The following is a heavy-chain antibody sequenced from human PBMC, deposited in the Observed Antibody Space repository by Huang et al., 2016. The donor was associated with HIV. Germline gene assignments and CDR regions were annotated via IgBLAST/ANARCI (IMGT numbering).Heavy chain of an antibody. D-gene: IGHD3-10*01. CDR3: ARGFNYYASDNLGVYYFDS. CDR1: GGAFRGSS. J-gene: IGHJ4*02. V-gene: IGHV4-34*02. Sequence: QVQLKQWGAGLLKPSETLSLTCAVYGGAFRGSSWTWIRQFPEKGLEGIGDINHNGKIIYNPSLSARVTMSTDTSKNHFSLHLTSVTAADTALYYCARGFNYYASDNLGVYYFDSWGLGTLVTVSP. CDR2: INHNGKI.